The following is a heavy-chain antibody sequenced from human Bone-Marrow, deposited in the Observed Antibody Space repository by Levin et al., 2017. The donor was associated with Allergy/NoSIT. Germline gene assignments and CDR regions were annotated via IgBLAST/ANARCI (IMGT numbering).Heavy chain of an antibody. D-gene: IGHD2-21*01. CDR1: GLRFNKYA. V-gene: IGHV3-23*01. Sequence: HTGGSLRLSCEASGLRFNKYAMSWVRQAPGKGLEWVSAISDRGITTYYAESVKGRFTISRDNSKNTLYLQMNSLRPEDTALYFCAKLGWDLPIIWGQGTVVTVSS. J-gene: IGHJ4*02. CDR3: AKLGWDLPII. CDR2: ISDRGITT.